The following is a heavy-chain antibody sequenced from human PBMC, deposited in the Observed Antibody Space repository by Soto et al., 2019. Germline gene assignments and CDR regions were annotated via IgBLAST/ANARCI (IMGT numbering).Heavy chain of an antibody. V-gene: IGHV4-31*03. Sequence: SLTCTVSGGSISSGGYYWSWIRQHPGKGLEWIGYIYYSGSTYYNPSLKSRVTISVDTSKNQFSLKLSSVTAADTAVYYCARVVLGMGTAYFDYWGQGTLVTVSS. J-gene: IGHJ4*02. CDR2: IYYSGST. CDR1: GGSISSGGYY. CDR3: ARVVLGMGTAYFDY. D-gene: IGHD3-10*01.